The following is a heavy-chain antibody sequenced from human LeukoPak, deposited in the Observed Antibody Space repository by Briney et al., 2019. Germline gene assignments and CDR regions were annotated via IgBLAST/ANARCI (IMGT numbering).Heavy chain of an antibody. CDR1: GFTFSSYE. CDR2: IRSSRTSI. J-gene: IGHJ4*02. V-gene: IGHV3-48*03. CDR3: ARAMTS. D-gene: IGHD4-11*01. Sequence: RPGGSLRLSCTASGFTFSSYEINWVRQAPGKGREWVSHIRSSRTSIYYADSVKGRCTISRDNAKNSLYLQMNSLRAEDTAVYYCARAMTSWGQGTLVTVSS.